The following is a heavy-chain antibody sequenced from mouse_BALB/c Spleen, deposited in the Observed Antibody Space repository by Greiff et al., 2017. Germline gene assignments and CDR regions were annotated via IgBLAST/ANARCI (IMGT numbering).Heavy chain of an antibody. CDR3: TRGSFYYFDY. CDR1: GFTFSNYW. Sequence: EVKLVESGGGLVQPGGSMKLSCVASGFTFSNYWMNWVRQSPEKGLEWVAEIRLKSNNYATHYAESVKGRFTISRDDSKSSVYLQMNNLRAEDTGIYYCTRGSFYYFDYWGQGTTLTVSS. V-gene: IGHV6-6*02. CDR2: IRLKSNNYAT. J-gene: IGHJ2*01.